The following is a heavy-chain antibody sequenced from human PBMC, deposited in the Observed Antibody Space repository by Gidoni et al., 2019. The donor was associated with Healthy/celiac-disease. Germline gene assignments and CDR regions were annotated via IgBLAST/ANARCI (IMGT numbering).Heavy chain of an antibody. D-gene: IGHD5-12*01. CDR1: GGSISSSSYY. Sequence: QLQLQESGPGLVKPSETLSLTCTVSGGSISSSSYYWGWIRQPPGKGLEWIGSIYYSGSTYYNPSLKSRVTISVDTSKNQFSLKLSSVTAADTAVYYCARRSLGGEMATIGWGQGTLVTVSS. CDR2: IYYSGST. CDR3: ARRSLGGEMATIG. V-gene: IGHV4-39*01. J-gene: IGHJ4*02.